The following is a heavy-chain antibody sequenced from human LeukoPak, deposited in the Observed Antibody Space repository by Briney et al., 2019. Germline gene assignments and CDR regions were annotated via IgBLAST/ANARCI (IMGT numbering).Heavy chain of an antibody. D-gene: IGHD4-17*01. CDR3: AKGRASTVRAPLDT. J-gene: IGHJ3*02. V-gene: IGHV3-30*18. Sequence: GGSPRLSCAASGFTFSSYGMHWVRQAPGKGLEWVAVISYDGSNKYYADSVKGRFTISRDNSKNTLYLQMNSLRAEDTAVYYCAKGRASTVRAPLDTWGQGTMVTVSS. CDR2: ISYDGSNK. CDR1: GFTFSSYG.